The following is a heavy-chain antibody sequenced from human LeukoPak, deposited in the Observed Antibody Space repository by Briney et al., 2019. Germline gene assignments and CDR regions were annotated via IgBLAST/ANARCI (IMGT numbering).Heavy chain of an antibody. V-gene: IGHV3-23*01. CDR1: GFLFSHYT. CDR3: ARTYDHTGSHYYYYMDV. D-gene: IGHD3-22*01. CDR2: INGSGDAT. Sequence: GGSLRLSCAVSGFLFSHYTMTWVRQGPGKGLEWVSSINGSGDATLYADSVMDRFTISRDNAKNTVSLQMNSLSAEDTAVYFCARTYDHTGSHYYYYMDVWGKGTTVTVSS. J-gene: IGHJ6*03.